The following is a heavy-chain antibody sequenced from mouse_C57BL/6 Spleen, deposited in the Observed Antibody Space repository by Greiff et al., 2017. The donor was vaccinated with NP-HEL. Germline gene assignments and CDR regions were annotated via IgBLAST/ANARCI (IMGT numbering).Heavy chain of an antibody. CDR2: IDPSDSYT. CDR3: ARGGDYDGFAY. Sequence: VQLQQPGAELVMPGASVKLSCKASGYTFTSYWMHWVKQRPGQGLEWIGEIDPSDSYTNYNQKFKGKSTLTVDKSSSTAYMLLSSLTSEDSSVYYCARGGDYDGFAYWGQGTLVTVSA. D-gene: IGHD2-4*01. CDR1: GYTFTSYW. J-gene: IGHJ3*01. V-gene: IGHV1-69*01.